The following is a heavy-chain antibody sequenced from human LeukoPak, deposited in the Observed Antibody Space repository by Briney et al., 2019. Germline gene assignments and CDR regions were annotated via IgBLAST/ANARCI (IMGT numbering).Heavy chain of an antibody. CDR1: GGSISNYD. V-gene: IGHV4-59*01. J-gene: IGHJ4*02. D-gene: IGHD5-18*01. CDR2: IYNSGST. CDR3: ARVGAAMDNFDY. Sequence: PSETLSLTCTVSGGSISNYDWSWIRQFPGKGLEWTGYIYNSGSTNYNPSLKSRVTISKDTSENQFSLKLSSVTAADTAVYYCARVGAAMDNFDYWGQGTLVTVS.